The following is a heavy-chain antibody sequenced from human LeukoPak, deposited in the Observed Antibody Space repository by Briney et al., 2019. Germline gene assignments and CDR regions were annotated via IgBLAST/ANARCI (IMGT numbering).Heavy chain of an antibody. V-gene: IGHV4-38-2*02. D-gene: IGHD2-15*01. CDR2: IYHNGST. J-gene: IGHJ4*02. CDR1: GYSISSGYY. CDR3: ARVYCSGGSCYSFDY. Sequence: SETLSLTCTVSGYSISSGYYWGWIRQPPGKGLEWIGSIYHNGSTYYNPSLKSRVTISVDTSKNQFSLKLSSVTAADTAVYYCARVYCSGGSCYSFDYWGQGTLVTVSS.